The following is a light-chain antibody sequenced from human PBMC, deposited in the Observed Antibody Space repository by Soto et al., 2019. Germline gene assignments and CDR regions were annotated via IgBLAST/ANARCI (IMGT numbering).Light chain of an antibody. CDR3: QQFKSYPIT. CDR2: GAS. J-gene: IGKJ5*01. CDR1: QSVSSSY. V-gene: IGKV3-20*01. Sequence: VLTQSPCTLSLSPGARSTLSCRASQSVSSSYLAWYQQNTGQAPRIXIYGASSRATGIPDRFSGSGYGTEFHLTISSLQTEDFGTYYCQQFKSYPITFGQGTRLEI.